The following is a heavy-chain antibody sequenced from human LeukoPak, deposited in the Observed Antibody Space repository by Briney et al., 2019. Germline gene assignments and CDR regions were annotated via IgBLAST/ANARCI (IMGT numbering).Heavy chain of an antibody. CDR2: ISYDGSNK. CDR1: GFTFSSHS. CDR3: AKDALGRFDY. J-gene: IGHJ4*02. V-gene: IGHV3-30*18. Sequence: GGSLRLSCAAAGFTFSSHSMNWVRQAPGKGLEWVAVISYDGSNKYYADSVKGRFTISRDNSKNTLYLQMNSLRAEDTAVYYCAKDALGRFDYWGQGTLVTVSS.